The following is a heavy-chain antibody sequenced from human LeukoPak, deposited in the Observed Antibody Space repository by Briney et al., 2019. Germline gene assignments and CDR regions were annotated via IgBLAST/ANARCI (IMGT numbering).Heavy chain of an antibody. V-gene: IGHV3-23*01. Sequence: PGGSLRLSCAASGFTFSSYAMSWVRQAPGKGLEWVSAISGSGGSTYYADSVKGRFTISRDNSKNTLYLQMNSLRAEDTAVYYCAKAYHVDIVATLHFDYWGQGTLVTVSS. D-gene: IGHD5-12*01. J-gene: IGHJ4*02. CDR3: AKAYHVDIVATLHFDY. CDR2: ISGSGGST. CDR1: GFTFSSYA.